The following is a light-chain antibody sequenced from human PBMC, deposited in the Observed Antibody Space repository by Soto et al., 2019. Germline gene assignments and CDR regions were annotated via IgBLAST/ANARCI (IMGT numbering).Light chain of an antibody. V-gene: IGLV1-44*01. CDR3: ATWDDSLSAHC. CDR1: RTNIGSNT. J-gene: IGLJ1*01. Sequence: QAVVTQPPSASGTPGQRVTIYCSGSRTNIGSNTVNWYQQLPGTAPKVLIYANNQRPSGVPDRFSGSRSGTSASLAISGLQSEDEADDYCATWDDSLSAHCFGTGTKVTVL. CDR2: ANN.